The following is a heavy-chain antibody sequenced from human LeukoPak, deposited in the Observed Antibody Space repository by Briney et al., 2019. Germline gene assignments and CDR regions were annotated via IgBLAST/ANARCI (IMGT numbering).Heavy chain of an antibody. V-gene: IGHV4-34*01. Sequence: SSETLSLTCAVYGGSFSGYYWSWIRQPPGKGLEWIGEINHSGSTNYNPSLKSRVTISVDTSKNQFSLKLSSVTAADTAVYYCARGQDYGDYDETRDYWGQGTLVTVSS. D-gene: IGHD4-17*01. CDR2: INHSGST. CDR1: GGSFSGYY. CDR3: ARGQDYGDYDETRDY. J-gene: IGHJ4*02.